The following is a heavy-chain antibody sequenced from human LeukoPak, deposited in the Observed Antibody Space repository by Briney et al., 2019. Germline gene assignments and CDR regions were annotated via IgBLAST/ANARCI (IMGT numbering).Heavy chain of an antibody. CDR1: GDSVSSNSAA. CDR3: ARDQYSNTWSLGLDS. J-gene: IGHJ4*02. D-gene: IGHD2-21*01. V-gene: IGHV6-1*01. Sequence: SQTLSLTCAISGDSVSSNSAAWNWIRQSPLRGLEWLGRTYYRSTWYNDYAVSVKSRITINPDTSKNQFSLQLNSVTPEDTAVYYCARDQYSNTWSLGLDSWGQGTLVTVSS. CDR2: TYYRSTWYN.